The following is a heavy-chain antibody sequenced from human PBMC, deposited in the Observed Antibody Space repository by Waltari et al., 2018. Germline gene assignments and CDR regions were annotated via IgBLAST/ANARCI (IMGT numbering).Heavy chain of an antibody. Sequence: QVQLQESGPGLVKPSETLSLTCAVSGYSISSGYYWGWIRQPPGKGLEWIGSIYHSGSTYYNPSLNSRVTISVDTSKNQFSLKLSSVTAADTAVYYCARQDIVVVVAATPGAFDPWGQGTLVTVSS. CDR2: IYHSGST. CDR3: ARQDIVVVVAATPGAFDP. V-gene: IGHV4-38-2*01. J-gene: IGHJ5*02. CDR1: GYSISSGYY. D-gene: IGHD2-15*01.